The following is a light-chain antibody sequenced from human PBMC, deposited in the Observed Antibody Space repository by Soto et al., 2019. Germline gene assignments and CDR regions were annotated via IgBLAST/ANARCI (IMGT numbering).Light chain of an antibody. CDR2: GAS. J-gene: IGKJ1*01. Sequence: EIVMTQSPATLSVSPGEGATLSCRASQSVSISLAWYQHKPGQAPRLLIHGASTKASGIPPKFSGSGSGTEFILTISSLQSEDYVVYFYHQYHDWPKWTFGQGTKVEIK. CDR1: QSVSIS. V-gene: IGKV3D-15*01. CDR3: HQYHDWPKWT.